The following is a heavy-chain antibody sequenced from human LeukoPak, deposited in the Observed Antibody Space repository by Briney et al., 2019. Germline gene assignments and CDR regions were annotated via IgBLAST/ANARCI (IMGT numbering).Heavy chain of an antibody. CDR1: GGTFISYA. D-gene: IGHD1-26*01. Sequence: XSVKVSCTASGGTFISYAISWVRQAPGQGLEWMGGIIPIFGTVNYAQKFQGRVTITADESTSTAYMELSSLRSEDTAVYYCARGQWELLASPTLDYWGQGTLVTVSS. CDR3: ARGQWELLASPTLDY. V-gene: IGHV1-69*13. J-gene: IGHJ4*02. CDR2: IIPIFGTV.